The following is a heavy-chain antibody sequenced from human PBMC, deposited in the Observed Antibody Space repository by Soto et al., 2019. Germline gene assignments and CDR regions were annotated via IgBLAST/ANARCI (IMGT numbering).Heavy chain of an antibody. D-gene: IGHD2-15*01. CDR1: GYTFTSYY. CDR3: ARVQGNCSGGSCYSSYYFDY. V-gene: IGHV1-69*04. CDR2: IIPILGIA. J-gene: IGHJ4*02. Sequence: GPSVKVSCTASGYTFTSYYMHWVRQAPGQGLEWMGRIIPILGIANYAQKFQGRVTITADKSTSTAYMELSSLRSEDTAVYYCARVQGNCSGGSCYSSYYFDYWGQGTLVTVSS.